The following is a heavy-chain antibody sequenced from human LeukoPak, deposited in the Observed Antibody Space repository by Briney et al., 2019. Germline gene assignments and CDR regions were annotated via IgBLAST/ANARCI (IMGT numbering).Heavy chain of an antibody. Sequence: GGSLRLSCAASGFIFNTYVMHWVRQAPGKGLEWVAFIRYDGSNKYYADSVKGRFTISRDNSKNTLYLQMNSLRAEDTAVYYCAKDRLEMATIYYYYYMDVWGKGTTVTISS. J-gene: IGHJ6*03. CDR1: GFIFNTYV. V-gene: IGHV3-30*02. CDR3: AKDRLEMATIYYYYYMDV. CDR2: IRYDGSNK. D-gene: IGHD5-24*01.